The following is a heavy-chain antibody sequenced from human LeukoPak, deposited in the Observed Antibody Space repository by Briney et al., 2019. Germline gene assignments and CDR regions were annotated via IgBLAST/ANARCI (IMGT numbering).Heavy chain of an antibody. CDR3: AKEAVYYDILTGHCDY. CDR1: GFTFSSYT. V-gene: IGHV3-23*01. J-gene: IGHJ4*02. D-gene: IGHD3-9*01. CDR2: ITGRGDST. Sequence: GGSLRLSCAASGFTFSSYTMSWVRQAPGKGLEWVSAITGRGDSTFYADSVKGRFTISRDNSKNTLYLQMNSLRAEDTAVYYCAKEAVYYDILTGHCDYWGQGTLVTVSS.